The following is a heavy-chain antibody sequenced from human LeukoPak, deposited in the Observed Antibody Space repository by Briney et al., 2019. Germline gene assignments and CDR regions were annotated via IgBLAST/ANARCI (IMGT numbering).Heavy chain of an antibody. Sequence: PSETLSLTCTVSGGSISSGGYYWSWIRQHPGKDLEWIGYIYYSGSTYYNPSLKSRVTISVDTSKNQFSLKLSSVTAADTAVYYCARSRLKAQPLFDYWGQGTLVTVSS. V-gene: IGHV4-31*03. J-gene: IGHJ4*02. CDR1: GGSISSGGYY. D-gene: IGHD6-25*01. CDR2: IYYSGST. CDR3: ARSRLKAQPLFDY.